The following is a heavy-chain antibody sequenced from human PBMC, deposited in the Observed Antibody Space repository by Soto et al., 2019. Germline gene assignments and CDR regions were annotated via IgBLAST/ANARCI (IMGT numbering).Heavy chain of an antibody. J-gene: IGHJ6*02. Sequence: SVKVSCKASGSGFISSGIQWVRQAHGQRLEWIGWIVVASGQTNYAQNFRGRVAITRDTSTATAYIELTGLTSEDTAAYFCSADRPDIGVGWWVWGQGTTVTVSS. V-gene: IGHV1-58*02. CDR2: IVVASGQT. D-gene: IGHD2-15*01. CDR3: SADRPDIGVGWWV. CDR1: GSGFISSG.